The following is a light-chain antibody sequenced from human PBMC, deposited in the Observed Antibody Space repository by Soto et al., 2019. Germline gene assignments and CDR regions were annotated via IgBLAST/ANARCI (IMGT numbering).Light chain of an antibody. CDR1: QNVVNNY. CDR3: QQYGTSPYG. J-gene: IGKJ2*03. Sequence: EIVLTQSPGTLSLSPGERATLSCRASQNVVNNYLAWYQQKPGQAPRLLISGASDRATGIPDRFSGSGAGTDFTLTISRLEPEDFAFYHCQQYGTSPYGFGQGTKLEIK. CDR2: GAS. V-gene: IGKV3-20*01.